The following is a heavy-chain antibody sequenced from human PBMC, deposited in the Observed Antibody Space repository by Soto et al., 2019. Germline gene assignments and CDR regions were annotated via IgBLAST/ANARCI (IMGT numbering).Heavy chain of an antibody. V-gene: IGHV3-74*01. CDR1: GFTFSSYW. D-gene: IGHD3-3*01. Sequence: EVQLVESGGGLVQPGGSLRLSCAASGFTFSSYWIHWVRQAPGEGLVWVSRIQGDGSTTNYADSVKGRFTTSRDNAKKTVFLQMNSLRAADTAVYYCARGAFGAYYLDYWGQGTLVTVSS. CDR3: ARGAFGAYYLDY. J-gene: IGHJ4*02. CDR2: IQGDGSTT.